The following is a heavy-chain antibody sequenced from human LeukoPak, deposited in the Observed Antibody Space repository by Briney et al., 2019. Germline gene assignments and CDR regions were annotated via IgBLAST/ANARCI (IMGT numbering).Heavy chain of an antibody. V-gene: IGHV4-59*01. CDR3: ARGVYIAAAQYGY. CDR1: GGSISSYY. Sequence: PSGTLSLTRTVSGGSISSYYWSWLRQPPGKGLEWVGYIYYSGATNYNPSLKSRVTISVDTSKNQVSLKLSSVTAADTAVYYCARGVYIAAAQYGYWGQGTLVTVSS. J-gene: IGHJ4*02. D-gene: IGHD6-13*01. CDR2: IYYSGAT.